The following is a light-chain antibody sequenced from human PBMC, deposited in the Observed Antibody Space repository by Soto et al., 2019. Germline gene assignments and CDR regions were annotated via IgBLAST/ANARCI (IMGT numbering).Light chain of an antibody. J-gene: IGKJ4*01. CDR1: QSVSSSF. Sequence: EIVLTQSPGTLSLSPGERATLSCRASQSVSSSFLAWYQQKPGQAPRLLIYGASSRATGSPDRFSCSGSGTDFTLTISRLVPEDVAVYYCQQYGSSPLTFGGGTKVEIK. CDR2: GAS. CDR3: QQYGSSPLT. V-gene: IGKV3-20*01.